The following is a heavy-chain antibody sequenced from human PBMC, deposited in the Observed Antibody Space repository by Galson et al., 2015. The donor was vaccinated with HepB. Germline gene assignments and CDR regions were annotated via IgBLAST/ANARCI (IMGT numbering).Heavy chain of an antibody. V-gene: IGHV1-2*04. CDR1: GYTFTGYY. CDR2: INPNSGGT. CDR3: ARDSYYDFWSGYYRPRRFHDAFDI. D-gene: IGHD3-3*01. J-gene: IGHJ3*02. Sequence: SVKVSCKASGYTFTGYYMHWVRQAPGQGLEWMGWINPNSGGTNYAQKLQGWVTMTRDTSISTAYMELSRLRSDDTAVYYCARDSYYDFWSGYYRPRRFHDAFDIWGQGTMVTVSS.